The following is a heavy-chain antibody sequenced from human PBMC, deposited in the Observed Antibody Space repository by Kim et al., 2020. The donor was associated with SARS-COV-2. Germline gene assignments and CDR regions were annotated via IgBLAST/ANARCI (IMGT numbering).Heavy chain of an antibody. J-gene: IGHJ3*02. CDR1: GYTFTSYG. CDR3: ARDYRPRYYGSGSYYNAAFDI. D-gene: IGHD3-10*01. V-gene: IGHV1-18*01. Sequence: ASVKVSCKASGYTFTSYGISWVRQAPGKGLEWMGWISAYNGNTNYAQKLQGRVTMTTDTSTSTAYMELRSLRSDDTAVYYCARDYRPRYYGSGSYYNAAFDIWGQGTMVPSLQ. CDR2: ISAYNGNT.